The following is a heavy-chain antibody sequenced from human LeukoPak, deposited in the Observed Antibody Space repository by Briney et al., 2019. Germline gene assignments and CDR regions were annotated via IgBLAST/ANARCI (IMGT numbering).Heavy chain of an antibody. CDR1: GASMSSYY. Sequence: SSETLSLTCTVSGASMSSYYWSWIRQPPGKGLESMGYIYYSGITNYNPSLKSRLTISVDTSKNQFSLKLSSVTAADTAVYYCARGSRWGLWIDYWGQGTLVTVSS. D-gene: IGHD2-21*02. J-gene: IGHJ4*02. CDR3: ARGSRWGLWIDY. CDR2: IYYSGIT. V-gene: IGHV4-59*01.